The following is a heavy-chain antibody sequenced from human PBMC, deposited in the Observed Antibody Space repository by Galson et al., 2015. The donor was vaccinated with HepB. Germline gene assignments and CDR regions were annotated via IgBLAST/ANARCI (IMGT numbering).Heavy chain of an antibody. V-gene: IGHV3-30-3*01. Sequence: SLRLSCAASGFTFSSYAMHWVRQAPGKGLEWVAVISYDGSNKYYADSVKGRFTISRDNSKNTLYLQMNSLRAEDTAVYYCAKDSPDYGDYELPMVLGYWGQGTLVTVSS. J-gene: IGHJ4*02. D-gene: IGHD4-17*01. CDR3: AKDSPDYGDYELPMVLGY. CDR2: ISYDGSNK. CDR1: GFTFSSYA.